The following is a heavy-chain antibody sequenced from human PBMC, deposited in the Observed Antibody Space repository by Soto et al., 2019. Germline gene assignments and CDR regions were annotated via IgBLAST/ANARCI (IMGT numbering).Heavy chain of an antibody. CDR2: INHSGST. J-gene: IGHJ6*02. CDR1: GGSFSGYY. V-gene: IGHV4-34*01. D-gene: IGHD6-13*01. Sequence: SETLSLTCAVYGGSFSGYYWSWIRQPPGKGLEWIGEINHSGSTNYNPSLKSRVTISVDTSKNQFSLKLSSVTAADTAVYYCARGRGSREDYYYGMDVWGQGTTVTV. CDR3: ARGRGSREDYYYGMDV.